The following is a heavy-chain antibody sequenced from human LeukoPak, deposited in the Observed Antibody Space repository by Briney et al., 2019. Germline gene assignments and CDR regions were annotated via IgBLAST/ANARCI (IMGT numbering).Heavy chain of an antibody. CDR1: GGTFSSYS. V-gene: IGHV1-69*06. CDR3: ARGSRGRDGTHY. CDR2: ITPIFGTA. J-gene: IGHJ4*02. D-gene: IGHD5-24*01. Sequence: SVKVSCKASGGTFSSYSISWVRQAPGQGLEWMGGITPIFGTANYAQKFQDRVTITADKSTSTAYMELSSLRSEDTAVYYCARGSRGRDGTHYWGQGTLVTVSS.